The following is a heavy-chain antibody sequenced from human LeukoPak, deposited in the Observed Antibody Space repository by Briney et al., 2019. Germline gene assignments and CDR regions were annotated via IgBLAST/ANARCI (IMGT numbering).Heavy chain of an antibody. CDR3: SGGGGWLMDV. CDR2: IKKDGSET. J-gene: IGHJ6*03. D-gene: IGHD6-19*01. V-gene: IGHV3-7*01. CDR1: GFTFNAYW. Sequence: TGGSLRLSCAASGFTFNAYWMNWVRQAPGKGLEWVANIKKDGSETKYVDSLRGRFTISRDNAKSSLYLQIDTLTVEDTAVYYCSGGGGWLMDVGGKGTTVTVSS.